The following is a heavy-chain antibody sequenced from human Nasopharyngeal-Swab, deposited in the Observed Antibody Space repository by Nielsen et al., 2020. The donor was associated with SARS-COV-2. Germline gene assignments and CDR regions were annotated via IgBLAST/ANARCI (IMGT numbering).Heavy chain of an antibody. D-gene: IGHD2-21*02. CDR3: AKDDFCPACAFDG. CDR1: GVDFWQYA. CDR2: VSNNEGSLT. V-gene: IGHV3-23*01. J-gene: IGHJ3*01. Sequence: GESLKISCAASGVDFWQYARSWVRQAPGKGLEWVSTVSNNEGSLTFYADSVKGRFTISRDTAKNTVSLQMNSLRAEDTAVYYCAKDDFCPACAFDGWGQGTIVTVSS.